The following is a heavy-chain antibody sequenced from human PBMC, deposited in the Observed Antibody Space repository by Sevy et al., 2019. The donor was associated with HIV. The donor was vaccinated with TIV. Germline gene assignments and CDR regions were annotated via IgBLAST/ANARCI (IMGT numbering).Heavy chain of an antibody. CDR1: GFTFSSYG. V-gene: IGHV3-30*18. D-gene: IGHD2-2*01. Sequence: GGSLRLSCAASGFTFSSYGMHWVRQAPGKGLEWVAVISCDGSNKYYADSVKGRFTISRDNSKNTLYLQMNSLRAEDTAVYYCAKDRGWQVVVVPAAIDYWGQGTLVTVSS. J-gene: IGHJ4*02. CDR2: ISCDGSNK. CDR3: AKDRGWQVVVVPAAIDY.